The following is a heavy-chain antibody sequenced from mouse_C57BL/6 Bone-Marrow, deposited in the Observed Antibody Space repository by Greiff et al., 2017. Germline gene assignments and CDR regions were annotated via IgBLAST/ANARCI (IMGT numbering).Heavy chain of an antibody. CDR1: GYTFTTYG. J-gene: IGHJ2*01. CDR3: ARSDY. V-gene: IGHV1-81*01. CDR2: FYPKSGNT. Sequence: QVQLQQSGAELARPGASVKLSCKASGYTFTTYGISWVKQSTGQGLEWIGEFYPKSGNTYYNEKFKGKATLTAYKSSSTSYMELRILSSEDSAVYFCARSDYWGQGTTLTVSS.